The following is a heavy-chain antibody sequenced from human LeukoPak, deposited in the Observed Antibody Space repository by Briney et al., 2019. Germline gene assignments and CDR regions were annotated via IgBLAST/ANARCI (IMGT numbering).Heavy chain of an antibody. Sequence: PSETLSLTCTVSGDSLNAYYWTWIRQTPGKELKWIGFVASSGTSNYNPSLKSRVSISIDTSKNQFSLALTSVTPADTAVYYCARVVRGVVTSNWFDPWGQGTLVSVSS. D-gene: IGHD2-21*02. V-gene: IGHV4-59*01. CDR1: GDSLNAYY. CDR3: ARVVRGVVTSNWFDP. CDR2: VASSGTS. J-gene: IGHJ5*02.